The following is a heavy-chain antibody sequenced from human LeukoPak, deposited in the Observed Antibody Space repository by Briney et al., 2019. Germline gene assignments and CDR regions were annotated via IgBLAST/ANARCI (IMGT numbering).Heavy chain of an antibody. D-gene: IGHD2-15*01. V-gene: IGHV3-23*01. J-gene: IGHJ4*02. CDR1: GFTFSSYA. CDR2: ISGSGGST. Sequence: GGSLRLSCAASGFTFSSYAMSWVRQAPGKGLEWVSAISGSGGSTYYADSVKGRFTNSRDNSKNTLYLQMNSLRAEDTAVYYCASQGYCSGGSCSSNYWGQGTLVTVSS. CDR3: ASQGYCSGGSCSSNY.